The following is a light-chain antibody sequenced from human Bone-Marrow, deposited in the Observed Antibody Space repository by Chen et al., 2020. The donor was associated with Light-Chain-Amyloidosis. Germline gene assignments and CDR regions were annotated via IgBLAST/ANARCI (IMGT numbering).Light chain of an antibody. Sequence: SYVLTQPSSVSVAPGQTATIACGGNNIGSTSVHWYQQTPGQAPLLVVYDDSDRPSGIPERLAGSNYGNTATLTISRVEAGDEADYYCQVWDRSSDRAVFGGGTKLTVL. CDR3: QVWDRSSDRAV. CDR1: NIGSTS. J-gene: IGLJ3*02. CDR2: DDS. V-gene: IGLV3-21*02.